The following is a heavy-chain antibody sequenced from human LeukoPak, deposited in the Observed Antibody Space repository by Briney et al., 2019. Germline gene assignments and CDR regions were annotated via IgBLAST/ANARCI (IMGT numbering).Heavy chain of an antibody. CDR1: GYTFTSYG. Sequence: ASVKVSCKASGYTFTSYGINWVRQAPGQGLEWMGWVSAYNGNTNYAQKLQGRVTMTTDTSTSTAYMELRSLRSDDTAVYYCAREQYYYDNSGYYDSWGQGTQVTVSS. CDR2: VSAYNGNT. V-gene: IGHV1-18*01. J-gene: IGHJ5*01. CDR3: AREQYYYDNSGYYDS. D-gene: IGHD3-22*01.